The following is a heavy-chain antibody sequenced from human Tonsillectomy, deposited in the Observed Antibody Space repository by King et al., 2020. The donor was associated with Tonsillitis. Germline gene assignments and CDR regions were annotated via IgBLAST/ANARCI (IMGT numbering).Heavy chain of an antibody. Sequence: VQLVESGGGLVKPGGSLRLSCAASGFTFSDYYMSWIRQAPGKGLEWVSYSSRSGSTIYYADSVKGRFTISRDNAKNSLYLQMNSLRDEDTAVYYCARTEIEWDLLGAMDVWGQGTTVTVSS. CDR1: GFTFSDYY. V-gene: IGHV3-11*01. D-gene: IGHD5-12*01. J-gene: IGHJ6*02. CDR2: SSRSGSTI. CDR3: ARTEIEWDLLGAMDV.